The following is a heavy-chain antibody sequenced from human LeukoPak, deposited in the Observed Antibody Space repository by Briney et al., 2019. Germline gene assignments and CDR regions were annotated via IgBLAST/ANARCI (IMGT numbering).Heavy chain of an antibody. CDR2: ISSNGGST. Sequence: GGSLRLSCAASGFTFSNYAMHWVRQAPGKGLQYVSAISSNGGSTYYANSVKGRFTISRDNSKNTLYLQMGSLRAEDMAVYYCARVVPGGEYDYWGQGTLVTVSS. V-gene: IGHV3-64*01. J-gene: IGHJ4*02. D-gene: IGHD6-6*01. CDR1: GFTFSNYA. CDR3: ARVVPGGEYDY.